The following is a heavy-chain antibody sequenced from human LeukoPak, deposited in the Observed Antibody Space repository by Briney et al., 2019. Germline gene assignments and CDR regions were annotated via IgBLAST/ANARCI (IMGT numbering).Heavy chain of an antibody. D-gene: IGHD2-2*01. J-gene: IGHJ5*02. CDR2: INPSGGST. Sequence: ASVKVSCKASGYTFTSYYMHWVRQAPGQGLEWMGIINPSGGSTSYAQKFQGRVTMTRDTSTSTVYMELSSLRSEDTAVYYCARDRNDIVVVPAALGWFDPWGQGTLVTVSS. CDR1: GYTFTSYY. V-gene: IGHV1-46*01. CDR3: ARDRNDIVVVPAALGWFDP.